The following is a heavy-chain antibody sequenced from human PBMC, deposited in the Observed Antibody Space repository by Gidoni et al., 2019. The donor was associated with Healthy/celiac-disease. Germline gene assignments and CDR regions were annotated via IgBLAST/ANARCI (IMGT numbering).Heavy chain of an antibody. Sequence: QLQLQESGPGLVKPSETLSLTCTVSGGSISSSSYYWGWIRQPPGKWLEWIGSIYYSGSTYYNPSLKSRVTISVDTSKNQFSLKLSSVTAADTAVYYCARGFGGDKGYYYYYMDVWGKGTTVTVSS. CDR1: GGSISSSSYY. V-gene: IGHV4-39*01. D-gene: IGHD2-21*01. CDR3: ARGFGGDKGYYYYYMDV. CDR2: IYYSGST. J-gene: IGHJ6*03.